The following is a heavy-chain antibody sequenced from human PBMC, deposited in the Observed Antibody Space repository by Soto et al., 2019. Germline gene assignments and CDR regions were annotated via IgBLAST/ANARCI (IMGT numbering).Heavy chain of an antibody. Sequence: SETLSLTCTVSGGSISSGGYYWSWIRQHPGKGLEWIGYIYYSGSTYYNPSLKSRVTISVDTSKNQFSLKLSSVTAADTAVYYCARHGIYGDYYFDYWGQGTRVTVSS. J-gene: IGHJ4*02. D-gene: IGHD4-17*01. CDR2: IYYSGST. CDR3: ARHGIYGDYYFDY. CDR1: GGSISSGGYY. V-gene: IGHV4-31*03.